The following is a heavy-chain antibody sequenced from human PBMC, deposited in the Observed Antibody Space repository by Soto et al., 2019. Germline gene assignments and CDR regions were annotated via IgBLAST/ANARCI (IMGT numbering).Heavy chain of an antibody. V-gene: IGHV3-30*03. J-gene: IGHJ4*02. CDR1: GFIFSRYG. CDR2: ISYHGGER. D-gene: IGHD2-21*02. CDR3: ARDLPLYCRGDCNFDF. Sequence: QVQLVESGGGVVQSGGSLRLSCGGSGFIFSRYGMHWVRQAPGKGLEWVTGISYHGGERFYADSVKGRFTISRDNSKNRLDLQMSSLRPEDTAVYYCARDLPLYCRGDCNFDFWGQGTLVTVSS.